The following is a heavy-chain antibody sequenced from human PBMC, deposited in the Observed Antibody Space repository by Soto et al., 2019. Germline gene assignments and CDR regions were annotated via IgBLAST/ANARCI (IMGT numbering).Heavy chain of an antibody. CDR2: ISTDGRDK. CDR3: AKDHDLAAAGYYFDY. Sequence: QVQLVESGGGVVQPGRSLRLSCAASGFTFRSHAMHWVRQAPGKGLEWVAVISTDGRDKYHADSVKGRFTISRDNSKNTLFLQMNSLRSEDTAVYFCAKDHDLAAAGYYFDYWGQGTLVTVSS. CDR1: GFTFRSHA. J-gene: IGHJ4*02. V-gene: IGHV3-30*01. D-gene: IGHD6-13*01.